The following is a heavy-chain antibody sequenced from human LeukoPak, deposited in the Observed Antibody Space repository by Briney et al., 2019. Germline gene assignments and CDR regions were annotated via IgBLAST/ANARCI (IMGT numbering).Heavy chain of an antibody. CDR2: ISSSSSYI. J-gene: IGHJ4*02. CDR1: GFTFSSYS. V-gene: IGHV3-21*01. Sequence: GGSLRLSCAASGFTFSSYSMNWVRQAPGKGLEWVSSISSSSSYIYYADSVKGRFTIPRDNAKNSLYLQMNSLRAEDTAVYYCARGGGHDYGDYCFDYWGQGTLVTVSS. CDR3: ARGGGHDYGDYCFDY. D-gene: IGHD4-17*01.